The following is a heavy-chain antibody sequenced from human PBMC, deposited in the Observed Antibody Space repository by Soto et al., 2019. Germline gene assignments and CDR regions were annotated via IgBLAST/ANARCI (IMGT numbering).Heavy chain of an antibody. V-gene: IGHV4-59*01. J-gene: IGHJ6*02. Sequence: PSETLSLTCTVSGGSISSYYWSWIRQPPGKGLEWIGYIYYSESTNYNPSIKSRVIISVDTSKNQFSLRMSSVTAADTTVYFCARSPDSSGYYPRWYYYGMDVWGQGTTVTVSS. CDR1: GGSISSYY. CDR3: ARSPDSSGYYPRWYYYGMDV. D-gene: IGHD3-22*01. CDR2: IYYSEST.